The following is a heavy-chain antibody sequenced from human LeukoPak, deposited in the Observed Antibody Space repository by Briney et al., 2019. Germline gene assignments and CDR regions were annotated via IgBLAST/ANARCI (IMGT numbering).Heavy chain of an antibody. J-gene: IGHJ3*02. Sequence: APVKISCKVSGYTFTDYYMHWVQQAPGKGLEWMGLVDPEDGETIYAEKFQGRVTITADTSTDTAYMELSSLRSEDTAVYYCATARGWEPPGAFDIWGQGTMVTVSS. V-gene: IGHV1-69-2*01. D-gene: IGHD1-26*01. CDR1: GYTFTDYY. CDR2: VDPEDGET. CDR3: ATARGWEPPGAFDI.